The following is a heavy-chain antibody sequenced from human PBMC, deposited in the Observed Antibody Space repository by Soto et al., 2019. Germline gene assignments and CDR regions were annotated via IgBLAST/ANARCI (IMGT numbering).Heavy chain of an antibody. CDR3: ASGPLY. J-gene: IGHJ4*02. CDR2: ICLSGST. V-gene: IGHV4-30-2*01. CDR1: GGSISSGDYS. Sequence: QLQLQESGPGLVKPSQTLSLTCAVSGGSISSGDYSWIWLRQPPGKGLVWIGYICLSGSTYYNPSIKSRVTMSVDRAKNQVSLKLNSVTAADTAVYYCASGPLYWGQGTLVTVSS.